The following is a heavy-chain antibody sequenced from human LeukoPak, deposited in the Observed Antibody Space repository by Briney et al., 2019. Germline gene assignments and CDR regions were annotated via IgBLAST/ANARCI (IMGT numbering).Heavy chain of an antibody. V-gene: IGHV4-39*07. Sequence: SETLSLTCTVSGGSISSSSYYWGWIRQPPGKGLEWIGSIYYSGSTYYNPSLKSRVTISVDTSKNQFSLKLSSVTAADTAVYYCARDRRGSYIPGAFDIWGQGTMVTVSS. CDR3: ARDRRGSYIPGAFDI. CDR1: GGSISSSSYY. CDR2: IYYSGST. D-gene: IGHD1-26*01. J-gene: IGHJ3*02.